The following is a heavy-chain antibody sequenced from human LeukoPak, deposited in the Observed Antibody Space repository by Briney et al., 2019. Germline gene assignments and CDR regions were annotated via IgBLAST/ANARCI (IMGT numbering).Heavy chain of an antibody. Sequence: SETLSLTCAVSGGSISSSNWWSWVRQPPGKGLEWIGEIYHSGSTNYNPSLKSRVTISVDKSKNQFSLKLSSVTAADTAVYYCARAPIAAAATYYFDYWGQGTLVTVSS. CDR1: GGSISSSNW. V-gene: IGHV4-4*02. CDR3: ARAPIAAAATYYFDY. D-gene: IGHD6-13*01. CDR2: IYHSGST. J-gene: IGHJ4*02.